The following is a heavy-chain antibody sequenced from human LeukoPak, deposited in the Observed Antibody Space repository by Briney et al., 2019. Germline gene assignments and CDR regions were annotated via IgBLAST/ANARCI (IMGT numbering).Heavy chain of an antibody. CDR3: ARPNHTLRPPLRWFRDYYFHAGNYYYYMDV. CDR2: INSDGSST. Sequence: GGSLRLSCAASGFTFSSYWMHWGGQAPGKGLVWVSGINSDGSSTSYADSVKGRFTISRDNAKNTLYLQMNSLGAEDTAVYYCARPNHTLRPPLRWFRDYYFHAGNYYYYMDVWREGTTVTVS. J-gene: IGHJ6*03. D-gene: IGHD3-10*01. V-gene: IGHV3-74*01. CDR1: GFTFSSYW.